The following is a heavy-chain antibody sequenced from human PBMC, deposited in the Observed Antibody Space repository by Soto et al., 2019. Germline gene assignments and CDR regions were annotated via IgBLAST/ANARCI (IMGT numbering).Heavy chain of an antibody. D-gene: IGHD2-15*01. CDR1: GFTFSSYS. CDR2: ISSSSSYI. V-gene: IGHV3-21*01. CDR3: AREVVVVVAAPEFDY. Sequence: EVQLVESGGGLVKPGGSLRLSCAASGFTFSSYSMNGVRQAPGKGLEWVSSISSSSSYIYYADSVKGRFTISSDNAKNSLYLQMNSLRAEDTAVYYCAREVVVVVAAPEFDYWGQGTLVTVSS. J-gene: IGHJ4*02.